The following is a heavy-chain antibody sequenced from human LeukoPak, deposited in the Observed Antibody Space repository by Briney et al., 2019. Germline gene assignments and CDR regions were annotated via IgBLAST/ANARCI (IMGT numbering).Heavy chain of an antibody. CDR2: ISSSSSYI. Sequence: GGSLRLSCAASGFTFSSYSMNWVRQAPGKGLEWVSSISSSSSYIYYADSVKGRFTISRDNAKNSLYLQMNSLRAEDTALYYCAKDLRGHIVVVTATSGVAFDYWGQGTLVTVSS. CDR1: GFTFSSYS. V-gene: IGHV3-21*04. J-gene: IGHJ4*02. CDR3: AKDLRGHIVVVTATSGVAFDY. D-gene: IGHD2-21*02.